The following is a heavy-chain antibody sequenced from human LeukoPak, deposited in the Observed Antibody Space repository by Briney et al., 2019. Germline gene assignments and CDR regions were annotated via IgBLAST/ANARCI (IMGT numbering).Heavy chain of an antibody. J-gene: IGHJ4*02. CDR1: GGSFSGYY. CDR2: INHSGST. V-gene: IGHV4-34*01. D-gene: IGHD6-19*01. CDR3: ASSSIAVAGSDY. Sequence: SETLSLTCAVYGGSFSGYYWSWIRQPPGKGLEWIGEINHSGSTNYNPSLKSRVTISVHTSKNQFSLKLSSVTAADTAVYYCASSSIAVAGSDYWGQGTLVTVSS.